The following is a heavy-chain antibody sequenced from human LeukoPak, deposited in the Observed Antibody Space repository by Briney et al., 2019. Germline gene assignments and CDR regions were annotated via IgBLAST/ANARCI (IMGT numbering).Heavy chain of an antibody. CDR1: GYTFTSYY. Sequence: GASVKVSCKASGYTFTSYYMHWVRQAPGQGPELMGIINPSGGSTSYAQKFQGRVTMTRDTSTSTVYMELSSLRSEDTAVYYCASSIRDSSSWYGGDSSGPGDYWGQGTLVTVSS. V-gene: IGHV1-46*01. J-gene: IGHJ4*02. D-gene: IGHD6-13*01. CDR2: INPSGGST. CDR3: ASSIRDSSSWYGGDSSGPGDY.